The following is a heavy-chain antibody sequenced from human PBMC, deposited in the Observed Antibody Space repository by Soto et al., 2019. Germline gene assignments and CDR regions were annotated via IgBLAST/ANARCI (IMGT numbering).Heavy chain of an antibody. CDR2: ISGSGGGT. CDR1: GFTFSRYA. Sequence: GSLRLSCAASGFTFSRYAMSWVRQSQGKGLEWVSAISGSGGGTYYADSVKGRFTISRDNSKNTLYLQMNSLRAEDTAVYYSAKDIGGGWVQPHGMDVWGQGTTVTVSS. CDR3: AKDIGGGWVQPHGMDV. D-gene: IGHD1-1*01. V-gene: IGHV3-23*01. J-gene: IGHJ6*02.